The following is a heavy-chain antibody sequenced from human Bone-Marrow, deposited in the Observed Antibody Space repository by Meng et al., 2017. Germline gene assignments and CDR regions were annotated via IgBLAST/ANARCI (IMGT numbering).Heavy chain of an antibody. D-gene: IGHD3-10*01. J-gene: IGHJ6*02. CDR1: GYTFTTYA. CDR3: GRDFPGMDV. CDR2: INTNTGNP. Sequence: QVQLVQSGSELKKPWASVKVSCNASGYTFTTYAINWVRLAPGQGLEWMGWINTNTGNPTYAQGFTGRFVFSLDTSVSTAYLQISSPKAEDTAVYYCGRDFPGMDVWGQGTTVTVSS. V-gene: IGHV7-4-1*02.